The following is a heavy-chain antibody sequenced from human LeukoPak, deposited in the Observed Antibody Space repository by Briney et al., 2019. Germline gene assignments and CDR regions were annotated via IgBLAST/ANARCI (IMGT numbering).Heavy chain of an antibody. Sequence: GGSLRLSCAAFGVTFSSYWMSWVRQAPGKGLEWVANIKQDGSEKYYVDSVKGRFTISRDNAKNSLYLQMNSLRAEDTAVYYCARDTRWGGEDFDYWGQGTLLTVSS. V-gene: IGHV3-7*04. CDR2: IKQDGSEK. CDR3: ARDTRWGGEDFDY. CDR1: GVTFSSYW. J-gene: IGHJ4*02. D-gene: IGHD2-2*01.